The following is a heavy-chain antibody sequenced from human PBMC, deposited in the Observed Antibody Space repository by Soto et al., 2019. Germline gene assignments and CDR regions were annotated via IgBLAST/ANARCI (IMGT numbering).Heavy chain of an antibody. Sequence: EVHLVESGGGLVQPGGSLRLSCAASGFTFSSYWMHWIRQAPGEGLVWVSRISTDGRTTNYADSVKGRFTISRDNAKNTLYVQMNSLRAEDTAVYYCARGGHYDSSGYYPRGMDVWGQGTTVTVSS. CDR2: ISTDGRTT. CDR3: ARGGHYDSSGYYPRGMDV. J-gene: IGHJ6*02. CDR1: GFTFSSYW. D-gene: IGHD3-22*01. V-gene: IGHV3-74*01.